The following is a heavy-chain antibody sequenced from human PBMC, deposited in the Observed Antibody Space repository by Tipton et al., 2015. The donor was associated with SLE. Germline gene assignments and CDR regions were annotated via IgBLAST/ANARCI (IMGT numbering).Heavy chain of an antibody. CDR2: ISSSGSTI. CDR3: AKDLGVITFGGVIAYYFDY. CDR1: GFTFSDYY. V-gene: IGHV3-11*01. D-gene: IGHD3-16*02. Sequence: SLRLSCAASGFTFSDYYMSWIRQAPGKGLEWVSYISSSGSTIYYADSVKGRFTISRDNSKNTLYLQMNSLRAEDTAVYYCAKDLGVITFGGVIAYYFDYWGQGTLVTVSS. J-gene: IGHJ4*02.